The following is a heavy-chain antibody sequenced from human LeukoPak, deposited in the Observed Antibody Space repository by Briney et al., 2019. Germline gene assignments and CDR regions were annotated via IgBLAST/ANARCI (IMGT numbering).Heavy chain of an antibody. V-gene: IGHV1-2*04. CDR1: GYTFTGYY. D-gene: IGHD2-2*01. CDR3: ARGTLRAGSGTRYYFDY. J-gene: IGHJ4*02. CDR2: INPNSGGT. Sequence: APVKVSRKASGYTFTGYYMHWVRQAPGQGLEWMGWINPNSGGTNYAQKFQGWVTMTRDTSISTAYMELSRLRSDDTAVYYCARGTLRAGSGTRYYFDYWGQGTLVTVSS.